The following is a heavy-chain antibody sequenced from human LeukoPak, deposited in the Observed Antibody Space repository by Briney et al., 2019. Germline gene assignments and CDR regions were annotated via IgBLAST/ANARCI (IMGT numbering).Heavy chain of an antibody. Sequence: SETLSLTCAVYGGSFTDYYWNWIRQPPGKGLEWIGEINHSGSTNYNPSLKSRVTISVDKSKNQFSLKLSSVTAADTAVYYCSRTRAGLLRPKNWFDPWGQGTLVTVSS. D-gene: IGHD3-22*01. J-gene: IGHJ5*02. CDR3: SRTRAGLLRPKNWFDP. V-gene: IGHV4-34*01. CDR2: INHSGST. CDR1: GGSFTDYY.